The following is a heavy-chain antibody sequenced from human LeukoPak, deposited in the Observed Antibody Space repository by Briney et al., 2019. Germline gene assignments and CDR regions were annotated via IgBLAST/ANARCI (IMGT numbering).Heavy chain of an antibody. CDR2: ISGSGGST. Sequence: GGSLRLSCAASGFTFSSYAMSWVRQAPGKGLEWVSAISGSGGSTYYADSVKGRFTISRDNSKNTLYLQMNSLRAEDTAVYYCAKVGAAVTGFPFDYWAREPWSPSPQ. CDR3: AKVGAAVTGFPFDY. V-gene: IGHV3-23*01. D-gene: IGHD6-13*01. J-gene: IGHJ4*02. CDR1: GFTFSSYA.